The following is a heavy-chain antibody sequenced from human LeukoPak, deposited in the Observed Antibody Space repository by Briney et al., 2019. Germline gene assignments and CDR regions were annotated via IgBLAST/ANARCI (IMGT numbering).Heavy chain of an antibody. J-gene: IGHJ4*02. CDR3: ARGALLWFGAKMEYYFDY. Sequence: SETLSLTCTVSGGSISTYYWSWIRQPPGKGLEWIGSMFDSGSSNYNPSLKGRVTMSIDTSKNQFSLKLNSVTAADTAVYSCARGALLWFGAKMEYYFDYWGQGTPLTASS. CDR1: GGSISTYY. D-gene: IGHD3-10*01. V-gene: IGHV4-59*01. CDR2: MFDSGSS.